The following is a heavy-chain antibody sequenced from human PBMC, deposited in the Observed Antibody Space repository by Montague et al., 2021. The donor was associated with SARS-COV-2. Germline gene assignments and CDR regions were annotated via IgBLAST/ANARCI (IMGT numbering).Heavy chain of an antibody. Sequence: PALVQPTQTLILTCTFSGFSLSTSGMCVSWIRQPPGKALEWLARIDWDDDTYYSTPLKSRLPISKDTSKNQVVLTMTNMDPVDTATYYCARGYYDILTGYLDACDIWGQGTMVTGSS. CDR1: GFSLSTSGMC. CDR3: ARGYYDILTGYLDACDI. CDR2: IDWDDDT. D-gene: IGHD3-9*01. V-gene: IGHV2-70*11. J-gene: IGHJ3*02.